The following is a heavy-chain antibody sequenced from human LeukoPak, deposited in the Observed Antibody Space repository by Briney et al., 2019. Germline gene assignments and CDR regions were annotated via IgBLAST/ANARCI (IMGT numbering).Heavy chain of an antibody. D-gene: IGHD6-19*01. CDR3: VKDAYNSGSYFDY. CDR2: ISSNGDYT. Sequence: GGSLILSCSASGFTFNNYAVHWVRQAPGKGLESVSAISSNGDYTYYADSVKGRFTISRDSSKNTLYLQMSSLRTEDTAVYYCVKDAYNSGSYFDYWGQGTLVTVSS. V-gene: IGHV3-64D*06. J-gene: IGHJ4*02. CDR1: GFTFNNYA.